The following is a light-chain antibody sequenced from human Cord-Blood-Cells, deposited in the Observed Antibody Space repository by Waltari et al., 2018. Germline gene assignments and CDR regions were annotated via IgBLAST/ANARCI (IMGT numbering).Light chain of an antibody. CDR1: QSVSSY. J-gene: IGKJ3*01. Sequence: EIVLTQSPATLSLSPGERATLSCRASQSVSSYLAWYQQKPGQAPRLLIYDASNRATGIPARFSGSGSGTDFTLTISSLEPEDFAVYYCQQRRAFGPVTKVDIK. CDR2: DAS. V-gene: IGKV3-11*01. CDR3: QQRRA.